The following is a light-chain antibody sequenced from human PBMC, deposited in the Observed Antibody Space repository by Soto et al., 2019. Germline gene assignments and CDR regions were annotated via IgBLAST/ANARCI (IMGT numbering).Light chain of an antibody. CDR2: GAS. Sequence: ENVLEHDPGTLTLTTGERATLSCRASQSVSNNYLAWYQQKPGQAPRLLIYGASNTATGRPDRFSGSGSGTDFTLTISRLEPEDLAVYYCQQYGSTGTFGQGTMVDIK. CDR1: QSVSNNY. V-gene: IGKV3-20*01. J-gene: IGKJ1*01. CDR3: QQYGSTGT.